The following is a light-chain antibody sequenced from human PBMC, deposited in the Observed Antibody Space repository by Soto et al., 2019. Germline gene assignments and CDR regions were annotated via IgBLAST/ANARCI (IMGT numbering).Light chain of an antibody. Sequence: DVQMTQSPTSLSASVGERATITCRASHSVNSYLNSYQQKAGQAPKLLIYAASTFQSGVPSRFSGSASGTHFTLTISSRTAEYCAIYCCQHIHSIPITLGQGTR. CDR2: AAS. J-gene: IGKJ5*01. CDR3: QHIHSIPIT. V-gene: IGKV1-39*01. CDR1: HSVNSY.